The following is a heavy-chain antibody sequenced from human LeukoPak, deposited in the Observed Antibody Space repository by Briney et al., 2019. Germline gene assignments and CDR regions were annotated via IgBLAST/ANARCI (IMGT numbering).Heavy chain of an antibody. Sequence: GGSLRLSCAASGFTVSNKYMSWVRQAPGKGLEWVSVIYSGGSTYYADSVKGRFTISRDNSKNTLYLQMNSLRAEDTAVYYCARQNDYIHDYWGQGTLVTVSS. D-gene: IGHD4-11*01. CDR2: IYSGGST. V-gene: IGHV3-53*01. J-gene: IGHJ4*02. CDR1: GFTVSNKY. CDR3: ARQNDYIHDY.